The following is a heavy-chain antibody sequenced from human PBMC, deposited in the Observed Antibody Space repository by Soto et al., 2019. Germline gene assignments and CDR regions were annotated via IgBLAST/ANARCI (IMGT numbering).Heavy chain of an antibody. V-gene: IGHV3-30*18. CDR3: AKDRGDGYKGFFDY. D-gene: IGHD5-12*01. CDR2: ISYDGSNE. CDR1: GFTFSSYD. Sequence: QLQLVESGGGVVQPGRSLRLSCAASGFTFSSYDMHWVRQAPGKGLEWVAVISYDGSNEYYADSVRGRFTISRDSSKNTLSLQLNSLRAEDTAVYYCAKDRGDGYKGFFDYWGQGTLVTVSS. J-gene: IGHJ4*02.